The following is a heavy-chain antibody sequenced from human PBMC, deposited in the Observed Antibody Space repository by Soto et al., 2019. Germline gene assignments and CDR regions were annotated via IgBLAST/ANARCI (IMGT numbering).Heavy chain of an antibody. CDR2: ISAYNGNT. Sequence: QVQLVQSGAEVKKPGASVKVSCKASGYTFTSYGISWVRQAPGQGLEWMGWISAYNGNTNYAQKLQGRVNMTTDTSTTTGYMELRSLRSDDTAVYYWAGARWLSLPFDPWGQGTLVTVSS. D-gene: IGHD5-12*01. CDR3: AGARWLSLPFDP. V-gene: IGHV1-18*01. CDR1: GYTFTSYG. J-gene: IGHJ5*02.